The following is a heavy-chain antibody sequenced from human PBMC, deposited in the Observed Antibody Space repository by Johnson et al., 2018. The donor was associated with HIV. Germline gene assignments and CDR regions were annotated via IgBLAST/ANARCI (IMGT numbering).Heavy chain of an antibody. V-gene: IGHV3-13*01. CDR2: IGTAGDT. D-gene: IGHD3-10*01. J-gene: IGHJ3*02. Sequence: VQLVESGGGLVQPGGSLRLSCAASGFIFSSYDMHWVRQATGKGLEWVSTIGTAGDTYYPGSVKGRFTISRENAKNSLYLQMNSLKAGDTAVYYCARGRDYYGYIDAFDIWGQGTLVTVSS. CDR1: GFIFSSYD. CDR3: ARGRDYYGYIDAFDI.